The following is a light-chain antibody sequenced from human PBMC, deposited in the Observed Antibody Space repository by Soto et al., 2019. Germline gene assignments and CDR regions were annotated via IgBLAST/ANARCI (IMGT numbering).Light chain of an antibody. CDR1: QSVRSY. CDR3: QQRSNWLT. J-gene: IGKJ4*01. V-gene: IGKV3-11*01. Sequence: EIVLTQSPATLSLSPGERATLSCRASQSVRSYLAWYQQKPGQAPRLLIYDASNRATGIPARFSGSGSGTDFTLTISSLEPEAFAVYYCQQRSNWLTFGGGTKVDIK. CDR2: DAS.